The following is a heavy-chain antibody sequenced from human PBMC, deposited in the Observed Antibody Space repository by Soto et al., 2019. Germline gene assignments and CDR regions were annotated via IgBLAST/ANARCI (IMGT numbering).Heavy chain of an antibody. Sequence: QVQLVQSGAEVKKPGASVKVSCKASVYTFTSYGISWVRQAPGQGLEWLGRISAYNGNTNYAQKLQGRVTMTTDTSTSTAYMELRSLRSDDTAVYYCARDRGYNWNYGWFDPWGQGTLVTVSS. V-gene: IGHV1-18*01. J-gene: IGHJ5*02. D-gene: IGHD1-7*01. CDR3: ARDRGYNWNYGWFDP. CDR2: ISAYNGNT. CDR1: VYTFTSYG.